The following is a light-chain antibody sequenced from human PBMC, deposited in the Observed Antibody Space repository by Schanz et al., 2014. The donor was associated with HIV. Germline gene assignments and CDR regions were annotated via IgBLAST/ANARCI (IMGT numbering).Light chain of an antibody. J-gene: IGKJ1*01. CDR3: QQYGGSPTWT. V-gene: IGKV3-20*01. CDR1: QSVSSRY. Sequence: EIVLTQSPGTLSLSPGDRATLSCRASQSVSSRYLAWYQQKPGQAPRLLIYGASSRATGIPDRFSGSGSGTDFTLTISRLEPEDFAVYYCQQYGGSPTWTFGQGTKVEIK. CDR2: GAS.